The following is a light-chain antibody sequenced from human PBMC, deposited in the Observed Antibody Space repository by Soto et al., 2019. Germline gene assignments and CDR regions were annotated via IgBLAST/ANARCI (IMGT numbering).Light chain of an antibody. CDR3: QLYGDSRT. Sequence: EIVLTQSPGTLSLSPGERATLSCRASQTVSSSYLAWYQQKPGQAPRLLIYGASSRATDIPDRFSGSGSGTDFTLTITRLEPEDFAVYYCQLYGDSRTFGQGTKVEIK. V-gene: IGKV3-20*01. CDR1: QTVSSSY. J-gene: IGKJ1*01. CDR2: GAS.